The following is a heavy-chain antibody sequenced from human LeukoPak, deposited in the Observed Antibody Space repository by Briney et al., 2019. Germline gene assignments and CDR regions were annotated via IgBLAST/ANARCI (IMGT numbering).Heavy chain of an antibody. CDR2: IYPGDSDT. J-gene: IGHJ5*02. CDR1: GYSFTSYW. D-gene: IGHD6-19*01. CDR3: ARHARYSSGYAPFDP. Sequence: GESLKISGKGSGYSFTSYWIGWVRQMPGKGLEWMGIIYPGDSDTRYSPSFQGQVTISADKSISTAYLQWSSLKASDTAMYYCARHARYSSGYAPFDPWGQGTLVTVSS. V-gene: IGHV5-51*01.